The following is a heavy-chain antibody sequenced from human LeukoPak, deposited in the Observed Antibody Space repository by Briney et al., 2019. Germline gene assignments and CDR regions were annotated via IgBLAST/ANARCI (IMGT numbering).Heavy chain of an antibody. CDR3: ARGGYSSGLDY. CDR2: ISWDGGST. D-gene: IGHD6-19*01. Sequence: GGSLRLSCAASGFTFDDYAMHWVRRAPGKGLEWVSLISWDGGSTYYADSVKGRFTISRDNSKNSLYLQMNSLRAEDTALYYCARGGYSSGLDYWGQGTLVTVSS. V-gene: IGHV3-43D*03. J-gene: IGHJ4*02. CDR1: GFTFDDYA.